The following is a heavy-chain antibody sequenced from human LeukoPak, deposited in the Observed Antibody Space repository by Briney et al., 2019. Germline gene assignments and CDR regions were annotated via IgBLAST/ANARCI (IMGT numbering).Heavy chain of an antibody. J-gene: IGHJ4*02. Sequence: AGSLRLSCAASGFTFSSYGMNWVRQAPGKGLEWVSYIGATSTIYDADSEKGRFTISRDNAKNSVYLQMNSLRDEDTAVYYCARDWAWSFDYWGQGALVSASS. CDR3: ARDWAWSFDY. CDR1: GFTFSSYG. CDR2: IGATSTI. D-gene: IGHD2-15*01. V-gene: IGHV3-48*02.